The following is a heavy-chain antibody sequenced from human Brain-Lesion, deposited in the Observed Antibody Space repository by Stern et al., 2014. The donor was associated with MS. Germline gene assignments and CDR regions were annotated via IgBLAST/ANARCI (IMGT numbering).Heavy chain of an antibody. Sequence: VQLVESGGGVVQPGRPLRLSCVASGFTFGSCAMHWVRQAPGKGLGWVAGVSYDGSNKYYADSVKGRFTISRDNSQNTLYIQMSSLRPEDTAVYYCTKDRQYLTYFFDHWGQGSLVTVSS. CDR3: TKDRQYLTYFFDH. D-gene: IGHD2/OR15-2a*01. J-gene: IGHJ5*02. V-gene: IGHV3-30*18. CDR2: VSYDGSNK. CDR1: GFTFGSCA.